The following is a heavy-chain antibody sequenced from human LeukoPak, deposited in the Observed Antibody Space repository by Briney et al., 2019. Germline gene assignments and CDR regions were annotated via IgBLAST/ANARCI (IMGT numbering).Heavy chain of an antibody. CDR3: AREVVVPAAMSFRYYYYGMDV. V-gene: IGHV4-30-2*06. Sequence: SQTLSLTCAVSGGSISSGGYSWSWIRQSPGKGLEWIGYIYHSGSTYYNPSLKSRVTISVDRSKNQFSLKLSSATAADTAVYFCAREVVVPAAMSFRYYYYGMDVWGKGTTVTVSS. CDR2: IYHSGST. CDR1: GGSISSGGYS. D-gene: IGHD2-2*01. J-gene: IGHJ6*04.